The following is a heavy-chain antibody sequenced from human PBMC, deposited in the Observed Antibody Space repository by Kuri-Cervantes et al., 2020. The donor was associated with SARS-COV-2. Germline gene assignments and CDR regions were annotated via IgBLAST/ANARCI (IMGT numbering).Heavy chain of an antibody. CDR1: GGSISSYY. CDR3: ARDRGTTRYYGMDV. Sequence: SEALSLTCTVSGGSISSYYWSWIRQPPGKGLEWIEYIYYSGSTNYNPSLKSRVTISVDTSKNQFSLKLSSVTAADTAVYYCARDRGTTRYYGMDVWGQGTTVTVSS. J-gene: IGHJ6*02. V-gene: IGHV4-59*01. D-gene: IGHD2-15*01. CDR2: IYYSGST.